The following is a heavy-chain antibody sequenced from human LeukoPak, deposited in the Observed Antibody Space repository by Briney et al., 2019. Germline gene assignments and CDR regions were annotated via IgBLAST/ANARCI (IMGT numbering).Heavy chain of an antibody. Sequence: PSETLSLTCAVYGGSFSGYYWSWIRQPPGKGLEWIGEINHSGSTTYNPSLKSRVTISVDTSKNQFSLKLSSVTAADTAVYYCAREAPLAKYYDFWSGLTRNYYYGMDVWGQGTTVTVSS. J-gene: IGHJ6*02. CDR3: AREAPLAKYYDFWSGLTRNYYYGMDV. CDR1: GGSFSGYY. D-gene: IGHD3-3*01. CDR2: INHSGST. V-gene: IGHV4-34*01.